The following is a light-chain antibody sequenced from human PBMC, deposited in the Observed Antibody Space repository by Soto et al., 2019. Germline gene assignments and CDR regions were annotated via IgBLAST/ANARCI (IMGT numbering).Light chain of an antibody. CDR2: AAS. Sequence: IVMTQSPATLSMSPGDRATISCRASQSISGSLAWYQQKPGKAPKLLIYAASTWESGFPARFSGSGSGTDFTLTISSLQSEDVAVYYCQQYNNWPWTFGQGTKVDIK. CDR1: QSISGS. J-gene: IGKJ1*01. V-gene: IGKV3-15*01. CDR3: QQYNNWPWT.